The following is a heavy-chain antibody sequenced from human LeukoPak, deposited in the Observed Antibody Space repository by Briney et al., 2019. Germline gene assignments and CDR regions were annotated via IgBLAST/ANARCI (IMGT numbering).Heavy chain of an antibody. CDR1: GGSISSYY. CDR2: IYYSGST. CDR3: ARARTVYGEYYFDY. V-gene: IGHV4-59*01. D-gene: IGHD3-10*01. J-gene: IGHJ4*02. Sequence: SETLSHTCTVSGGSISSYYWSWIRQPPGKGLEWIGYIYYSGSTNYNPSLKSRVTISVDTSKNQFSLKLSSVTAADTAVYYCARARTVYGEYYFDYWGQGTLVTVSS.